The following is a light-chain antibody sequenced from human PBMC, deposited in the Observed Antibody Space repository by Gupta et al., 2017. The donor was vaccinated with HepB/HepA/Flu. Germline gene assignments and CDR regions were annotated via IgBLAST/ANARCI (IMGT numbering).Light chain of an antibody. J-gene: IGLJ2*01. V-gene: IGLV2-14*03. CDR1: SSDVGGYNY. Sequence: QSALTPPASVSGSPGQSITISCTGTSSDVGGYNYVSWYQQHPGKAPKLIIYDVSTRPSGVSDRFSGSKSGNTASLTISGLQAEDEADYYCNSFTSSRSLIFGGGTKVTLL. CDR2: DVS. CDR3: NSFTSSRSLI.